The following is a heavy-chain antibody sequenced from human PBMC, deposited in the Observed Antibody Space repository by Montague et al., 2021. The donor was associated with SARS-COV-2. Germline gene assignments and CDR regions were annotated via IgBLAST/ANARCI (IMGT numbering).Heavy chain of an antibody. V-gene: IGHV6-1*01. J-gene: IGHJ4*02. CDR3: ARELQRIIMIVDIRGFDY. D-gene: IGHD3-22*01. Sequence: CAISGDSVSSNSAAWNWIRQSPSRGLEWLGRTYYRSKWYNDYAXXXKXXXTINPDISKNQFSLQLNSVTAEDTAVYYCARELQRIIMIVDIRGFDYWGQGTLVTVSS. CDR1: GDSVSSNSAA. CDR2: TYYRSKWYN.